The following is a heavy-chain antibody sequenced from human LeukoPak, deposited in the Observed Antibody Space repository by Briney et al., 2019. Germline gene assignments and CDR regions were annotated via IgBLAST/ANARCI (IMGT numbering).Heavy chain of an antibody. CDR2: ISAYNGNT. V-gene: IGHV1-18*01. J-gene: IGHJ4*02. D-gene: IGHD6-6*01. CDR3: ARSIAARPFDY. CDR1: GYTFTSYG. Sequence: ASVKVSCKASGYTFTSYGISWVRQAPGQGLEWMGWISAYNGNTTYAQKLQGRVTMTTDPSTSTAYMELRSLRSDDTAVYYCARSIAARPFDYWGQGTLVTVSS.